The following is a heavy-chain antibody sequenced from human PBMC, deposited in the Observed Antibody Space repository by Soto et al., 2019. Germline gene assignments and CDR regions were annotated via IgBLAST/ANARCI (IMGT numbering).Heavy chain of an antibody. V-gene: IGHV3-15*07. D-gene: IGHD1-1*01. CDR1: GFPFSNAW. CDR2: IKSKTDGGPK. CDR3: TPLLDETRDY. Sequence: VQLVESGGGLVKPGGSLRLSCAASGFPFSNAWMNWVRQAPGKGLEWLGRIKSKTDGGPKDYAAPGQGRFTNSRDDSKNTLYLQMNSRKTEDTAVYYCTPLLDETRDYWGQGTLVTVSS. J-gene: IGHJ4*02.